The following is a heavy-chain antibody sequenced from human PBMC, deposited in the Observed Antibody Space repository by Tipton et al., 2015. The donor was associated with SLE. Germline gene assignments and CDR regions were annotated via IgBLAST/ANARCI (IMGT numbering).Heavy chain of an antibody. J-gene: IGHJ2*01. V-gene: IGHV4-30-2*01. CDR2: ISHTGRT. CDR1: GDSINSDAFS. CDR3: AREDSSWPHWYFDL. Sequence: GLVKPSQTLSLTCTVSGDSINSDAFSWGWIRQPPGEGLEWITYISHTGRTAYSPSLKSRVTISVDGSKNQFSLRLTSVTAADTAQYYCAREDSSWPHWYFDLWGRGTLVTVSS. D-gene: IGHD6-13*01.